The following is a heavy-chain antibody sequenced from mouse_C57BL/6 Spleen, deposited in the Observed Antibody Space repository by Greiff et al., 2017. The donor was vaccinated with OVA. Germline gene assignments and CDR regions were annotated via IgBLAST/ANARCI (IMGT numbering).Heavy chain of an antibody. V-gene: IGHV1-61*01. CDR1: GYTFTSYW. J-gene: IGHJ4*01. Sequence: VQLQQPGAELVRPGSSVKLSCKASGYTFTSYWMDWVKQRPGQGLEWIGNIYPSDSETHYNQKFKDKATLTVDKCSSTAYRQLRSLTSEDSAVYYSARKGRYAMDYWGQGTSVTVSS. CDR3: ARKGRYAMDY. CDR2: IYPSDSET.